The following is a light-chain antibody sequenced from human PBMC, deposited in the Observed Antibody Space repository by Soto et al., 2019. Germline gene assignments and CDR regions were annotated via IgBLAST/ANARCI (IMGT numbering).Light chain of an antibody. CDR1: QTVNRNS. CDR3: QQYNNWPPIT. Sequence: ESVLTQFPDTLSLSPGERATLSCRASQTVNRNSLAWYQQKLGQAPRLLIHGASNRATGIPDRFSASGSGTDFTLTISRLEPEDFAVYYCQQYNNWPPITFGQGTRLEIK. J-gene: IGKJ5*01. CDR2: GAS. V-gene: IGKV3-20*01.